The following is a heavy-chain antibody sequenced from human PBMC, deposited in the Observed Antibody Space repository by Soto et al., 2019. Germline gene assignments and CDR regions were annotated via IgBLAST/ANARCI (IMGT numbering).Heavy chain of an antibody. J-gene: IGHJ6*02. Sequence: EVQLVETGGGLIQPGGSLRLSCAASGLTVRSNYMSWVRQAPGKGLEWVSLIFSGGSTYYADSVKGRFTISRDNSKKMVYLQMNSLRAEDTAVYYCAGEVGSGGWYYYYFGMDAWGQGTTVTVSS. CDR1: GLTVRSNY. CDR3: AGEVGSGGWYYYYFGMDA. D-gene: IGHD6-19*01. CDR2: IFSGGST. V-gene: IGHV3-53*02.